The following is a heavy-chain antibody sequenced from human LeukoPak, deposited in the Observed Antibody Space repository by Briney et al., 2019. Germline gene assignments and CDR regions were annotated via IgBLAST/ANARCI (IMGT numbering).Heavy chain of an antibody. CDR2: INPNSGGT. J-gene: IGHJ4*02. CDR3: ARDRFDILTGYYETTIDY. CDR1: GYTFTGYY. Sequence: ASVKVSCKASGYTFTGYYMHWVRQAPGQGLEWMGWINPNSGGTNYAQKFQGRVTMTRDTSTSTAYMELSRLRSDDTAVYYCARDRFDILTGYYETTIDYWGQGTLVTVSS. D-gene: IGHD3-9*01. V-gene: IGHV1-2*02.